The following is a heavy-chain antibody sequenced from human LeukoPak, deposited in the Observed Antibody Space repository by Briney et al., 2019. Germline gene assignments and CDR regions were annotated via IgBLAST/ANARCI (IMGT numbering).Heavy chain of an antibody. J-gene: IGHJ4*02. CDR1: GGSFSGYY. D-gene: IGHD4-11*01. Sequence: SETLSLTCAVYGGSFSGYYWSWIRQPPGKGLEWIGEINHSGSTNYNPSLKSRVTISVDTSKNQFSLKLSSVTAADTAVYYCAFLGDYSTPFDYWGQGTLVTVSS. V-gene: IGHV4-34*01. CDR3: AFLGDYSTPFDY. CDR2: INHSGST.